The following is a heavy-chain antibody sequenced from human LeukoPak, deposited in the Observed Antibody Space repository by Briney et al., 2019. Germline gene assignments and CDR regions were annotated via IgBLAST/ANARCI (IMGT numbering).Heavy chain of an antibody. V-gene: IGHV1-18*01. CDR1: GGTFSSYA. Sequence: ASVKVSCKASGGTFSSYAISWVRQAPGQGLEWMGWISAYNGNTNYAQKLQGRVTMTTDTSTSTAYMELRSLRSEDTAVYYCAHYDSSGYYPYKFDYWGQGTLVTVSS. CDR3: AHYDSSGYYPYKFDY. CDR2: ISAYNGNT. D-gene: IGHD3-22*01. J-gene: IGHJ4*02.